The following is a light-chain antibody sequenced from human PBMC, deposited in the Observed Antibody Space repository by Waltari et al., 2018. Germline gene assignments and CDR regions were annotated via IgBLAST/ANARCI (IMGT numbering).Light chain of an antibody. CDR1: NSDGGNSDF. CDR3: CSYVQKDIWL. J-gene: IGLJ2*01. CDR2: EVF. V-gene: IGLV2-23*02. Sequence: QSALTQPASVSGAPGQSITISCTTTNSDGGNSDFVSWYQHHPGKVPKLLIYEVFKRPSNISHRFTGSRSGNTASLSISGLQADDEAHYYCCSYVQKDIWLFGRGTKVTVL.